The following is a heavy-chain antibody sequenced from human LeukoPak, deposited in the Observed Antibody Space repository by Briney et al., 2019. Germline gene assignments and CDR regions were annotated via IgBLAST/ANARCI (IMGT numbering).Heavy chain of an antibody. D-gene: IGHD6-13*01. CDR1: GFTFSDYY. CDR3: ARDQIGSW. V-gene: IGHV3-11*06. J-gene: IGHJ4*02. Sequence: PGGSLRLSCEASGFTFSDYYMSWIRQAPGKGLEWISYISGSSSHINYADSVKGRFTISRDNAKKSVYLQMDSLRAEDTAVYYCARDQIGSWWGQGTLVIVSS. CDR2: ISGSSSHI.